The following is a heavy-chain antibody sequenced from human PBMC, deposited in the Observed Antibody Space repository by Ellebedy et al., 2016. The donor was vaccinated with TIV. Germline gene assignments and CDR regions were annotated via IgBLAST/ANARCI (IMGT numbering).Heavy chain of an antibody. CDR3: ARGVGDYLFDY. Sequence: SETLSLTCAVSGGSISSGDSSWSWIRQPPGKTLEWIGYIYRSGGTYYNPSLKSRVTMSVDTSKNQFSLKLRSVTAADTALYFCARGVGDYLFDYWGQGTLVTVSS. D-gene: IGHD4-17*01. V-gene: IGHV4-30-2*01. CDR1: GGSISSGDSS. J-gene: IGHJ4*02. CDR2: IYRSGGT.